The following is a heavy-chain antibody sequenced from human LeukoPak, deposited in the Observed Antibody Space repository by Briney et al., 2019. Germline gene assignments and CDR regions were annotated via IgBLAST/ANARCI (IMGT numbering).Heavy chain of an antibody. CDR3: ARDIVVAPAAMYY. J-gene: IGHJ4*02. V-gene: IGHV1-46*01. Sequence: GASVKVSCKASGYTFTSYHMHWVRQAPGQRLEWMGIINPSGGSTSYAQKFQGRVTMTRDTSTSTVDMELSSLRSEDTAVYNCARDIVVAPAAMYYWGQGTLVTVSS. CDR1: GYTFTSYH. D-gene: IGHD2-2*01. CDR2: INPSGGST.